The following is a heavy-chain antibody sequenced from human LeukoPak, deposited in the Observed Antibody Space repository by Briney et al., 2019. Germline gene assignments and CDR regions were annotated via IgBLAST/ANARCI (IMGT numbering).Heavy chain of an antibody. CDR2: IRYDGSNK. CDR3: AKGVQLWLNYYYYMDV. J-gene: IGHJ6*03. CDR1: GFTFSSYG. D-gene: IGHD5-18*01. V-gene: IGHV3-30*02. Sequence: GGSLRLSCAASGFTFSSYGMHWVRQAPGKGLEWVAFIRYDGSNKYYADSVKGRFTISRDNSKNTLHLQMNSLRAEDTAVYYCAKGVQLWLNYYYYMDVWGKGTTVTISS.